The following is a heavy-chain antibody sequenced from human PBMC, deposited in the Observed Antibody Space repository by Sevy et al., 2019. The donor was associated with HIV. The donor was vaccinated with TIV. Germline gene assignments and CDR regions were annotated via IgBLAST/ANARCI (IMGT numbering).Heavy chain of an antibody. Sequence: GGSLRLSCVASRFTFSSYSMNWVRQAPGKGLEWVSSISSSSSYIYYADSVKGRITISRDNAKTSLYMQMNRLRAEDSPVYYGGTDRDGSGSSAGYGMDVWGQGTTVTVSS. CDR1: RFTFSSYS. D-gene: IGHD3-10*01. J-gene: IGHJ6*02. CDR2: ISSSSSYI. CDR3: GTDRDGSGSSAGYGMDV. V-gene: IGHV3-21*01.